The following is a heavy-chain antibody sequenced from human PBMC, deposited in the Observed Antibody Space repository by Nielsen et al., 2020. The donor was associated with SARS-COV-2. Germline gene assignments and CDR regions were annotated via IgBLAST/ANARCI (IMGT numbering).Heavy chain of an antibody. V-gene: IGHV4-59*12. D-gene: IGHD4-17*01. J-gene: IGHJ6*02. CDR2: IYYSGYT. CDR3: ARDAYGDSSFYSYGLDV. Sequence: SETLSLTCTVSGGSISGYYWNWIRQPPGKGLEWIGYIYYSGYTSYNPSLKSRVTISVDTSENQFSLELRSVTAADTAVYYCARDAYGDSSFYSYGLDVWGQGTTVAVSS. CDR1: GGSISGYY.